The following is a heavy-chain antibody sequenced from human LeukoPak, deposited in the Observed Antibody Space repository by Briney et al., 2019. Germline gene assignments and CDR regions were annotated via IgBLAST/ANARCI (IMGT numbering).Heavy chain of an antibody. J-gene: IGHJ4*02. CDR2: IFYSGSP. V-gene: IGHV4-59*08. CDR1: GVSISSYY. CDR3: ARVGHIVAAETYDY. D-gene: IGHD6-13*01. Sequence: SETLSLTCTVSGVSISSYYWSWIRQPPGEGLEWIGNIFYSGSPNYKSSLKSRVTTSFDTSKNQFSLKLSSVTAADTAVYYCARVGHIVAAETYDYWGQGTLVTVSS.